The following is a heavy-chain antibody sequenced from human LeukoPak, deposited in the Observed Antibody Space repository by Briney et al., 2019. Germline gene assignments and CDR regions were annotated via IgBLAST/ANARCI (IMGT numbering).Heavy chain of an antibody. Sequence: SVKVSCTVSGYTLTELSMHWVRQAPGKGLEWMGGFDPEDGETIYAQKFQGRVTMTEDTSTDTAYMELSSPRSEATAVYSCARDDASGAHTFDYWGQATLVTVSS. D-gene: IGHD2-2*01. CDR2: FDPEDGET. CDR3: ARDDASGAHTFDY. CDR1: GYTLTELS. V-gene: IGHV1-24*01. J-gene: IGHJ4*02.